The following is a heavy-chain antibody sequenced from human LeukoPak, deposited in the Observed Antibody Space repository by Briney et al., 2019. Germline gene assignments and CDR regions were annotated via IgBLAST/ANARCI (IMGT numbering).Heavy chain of an antibody. D-gene: IGHD5/OR15-5a*01. V-gene: IGHV1-46*01. CDR2: INPSGGST. Sequence: ASVKVSCTASGYTFTSYYMHWVRQAPGQGLEWMGIINPSGGSTSYAQKFQGGVTMTRDTSTSTVYMELSSLRSEDTAVYYCARDVLGYYFDYWGQGTLVTVSS. CDR3: ARDVLGYYFDY. CDR1: GYTFTSYY. J-gene: IGHJ4*02.